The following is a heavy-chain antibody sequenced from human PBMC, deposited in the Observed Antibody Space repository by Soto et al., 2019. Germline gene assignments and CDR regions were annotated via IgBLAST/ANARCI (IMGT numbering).Heavy chain of an antibody. CDR2: ISGSGYTT. CDR3: ARGDDFSWFDP. Sequence: EVLLVESGGGLVQPGGSLRLSCVASGFTFSKFSMNWVRQAPGKGLEWLSHISGSGYTTYYADAVKGRFTISRDNSNNSMLRQMSRLRDEDTAVEYCARGDDFSWFDPRGQGILVTVSS. CDR1: GFTFSKFS. D-gene: IGHD3-3*01. V-gene: IGHV3-48*02. J-gene: IGHJ5*02.